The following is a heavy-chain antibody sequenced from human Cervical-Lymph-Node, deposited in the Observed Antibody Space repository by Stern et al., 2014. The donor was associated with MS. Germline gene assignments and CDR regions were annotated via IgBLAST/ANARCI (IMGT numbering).Heavy chain of an antibody. J-gene: IGHJ4*02. CDR2: SDCEDGEA. D-gene: IGHD6-25*01. CDR3: AKSHGQRGHDY. V-gene: IGHV1-24*01. CDR1: GHTLTEFS. Sequence: QVQLVESGAEVRKPGASVKVSCKVSGHTLTEFSMHWVRQAPGKGLEWMGASDCEDGEAVYAEKFQGRITMNDAPSTAPASMGPRSLKSEDTAVYYWAKSHGQRGHDYWGQGTLVTVSA.